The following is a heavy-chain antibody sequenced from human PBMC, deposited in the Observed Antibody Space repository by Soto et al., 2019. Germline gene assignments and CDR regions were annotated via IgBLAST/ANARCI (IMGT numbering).Heavy chain of an antibody. J-gene: IGHJ4*02. CDR1: GFTFISYS. CDR3: AISLLAARPPSHFDY. CDR2: ISSSSSYI. D-gene: IGHD6-6*01. Sequence: LRLSCAASGFTFISYSMNWVRQSPGKGLEWVSSISSSSSYIYYADSVKGRFTISRDNAKNSLYLQMNSLRAEDTAVYYCAISLLAARPPSHFDYWGQGTLVTVSS. V-gene: IGHV3-21*01.